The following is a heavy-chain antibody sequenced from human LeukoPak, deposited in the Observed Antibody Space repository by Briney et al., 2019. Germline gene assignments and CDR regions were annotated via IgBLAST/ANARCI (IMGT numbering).Heavy chain of an antibody. V-gene: IGHV4-61*01. CDR2: TYHSGST. J-gene: IGHJ3*02. D-gene: IGHD3-9*01. Sequence: SETLSLTCTVSGGSVSSASYYWSWIRQPPGKGLEWIGYTYHSGSTNYNPSLKSRVIISVDTSKNQFSLKLSSVTAADTAVYYCARDGKDYDILTGYYPDAFDIWGQGTMVTVSS. CDR1: GGSVSSASYY. CDR3: ARDGKDYDILTGYYPDAFDI.